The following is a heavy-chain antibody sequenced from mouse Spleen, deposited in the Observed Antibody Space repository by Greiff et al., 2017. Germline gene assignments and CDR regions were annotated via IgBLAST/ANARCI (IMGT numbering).Heavy chain of an antibody. CDR1: GYTFTDYY. J-gene: IGHJ2*01. Sequence: VQLQQSGPELVKPGASVKISCKASGYTFTDYYMNWVKQSHGKSLEWIGDINPNNGGTSYNQKFKGKATLTVDKSSSTAYMELRSLTSEDSAVYYCARSQYGNYEGYFDYWGQGTTLTVSS. D-gene: IGHD2-10*02. V-gene: IGHV1-26*01. CDR2: INPNNGGT. CDR3: ARSQYGNYEGYFDY.